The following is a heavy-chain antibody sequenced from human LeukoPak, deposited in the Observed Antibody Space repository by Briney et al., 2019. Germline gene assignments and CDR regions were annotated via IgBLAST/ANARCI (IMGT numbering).Heavy chain of an antibody. V-gene: IGHV4-39*01. CDR1: GGSISSGIFY. CDR2: IYYSGNT. D-gene: IGHD6-13*01. CDR3: ARHKPAAGDFYYGMDV. Sequence: PSETLSLTCTVSGGSISSGIFYWGWIRQPPGKGLEWIVSIYYSGNTYYNPSLKSRVTISVDTSKNQFSLRVSSVTAADTAVYSCARHKPAAGDFYYGMDVWGQGTTVTVSS. J-gene: IGHJ6*02.